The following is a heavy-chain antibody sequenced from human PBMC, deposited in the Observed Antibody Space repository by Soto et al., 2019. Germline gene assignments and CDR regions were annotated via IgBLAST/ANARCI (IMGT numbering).Heavy chain of an antibody. CDR2: ISAYNGNT. Sequence: GASVKVSCKASGYTFTSYGISWVRQAPGQGLEWMGWISAYNGNTNYAQKLQGRVTMTTDTSTSTAYMELRSLRSDDTAVYYCARDPYYDILTGYYNNWFDPWGQGTLVTVSS. CDR3: ARDPYYDILTGYYNNWFDP. J-gene: IGHJ5*02. D-gene: IGHD3-9*01. V-gene: IGHV1-18*01. CDR1: GYTFTSYG.